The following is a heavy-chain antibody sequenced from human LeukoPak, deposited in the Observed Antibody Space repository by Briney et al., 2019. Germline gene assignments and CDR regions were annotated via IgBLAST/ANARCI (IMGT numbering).Heavy chain of an antibody. Sequence: GGSLRLSCAASGFTFSHHWMHWVRQAPGKGLVWVSHISSDESSTTYADSVKGRFTISRDNRKNTPYLQMNSLRVEDTAMYYCTRNPDGRNWFDPWGQGTLVTVSS. V-gene: IGHV3-74*01. CDR1: GFTFSHHW. J-gene: IGHJ5*02. CDR2: ISSDESST. CDR3: TRNPDGRNWFDP. D-gene: IGHD1-14*01.